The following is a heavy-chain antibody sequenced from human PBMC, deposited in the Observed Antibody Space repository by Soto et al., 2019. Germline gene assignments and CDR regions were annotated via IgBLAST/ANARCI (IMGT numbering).Heavy chain of an antibody. CDR1: GFTFTNYA. D-gene: IGHD3-22*01. CDR2: VSQRGDST. Sequence: QLGGSLRLSCEASGFTFTNYAMNWVRQTPERGLEWVSSVSQRGDSTNYADSVTGRFTMSRDNSNNTVSLQMNSLAVEDTAVYYCAKAGIYNERSGFYYFDHWGRGVLVTVSS. CDR3: AKAGIYNERSGFYYFDH. V-gene: IGHV3-23*01. J-gene: IGHJ4*02.